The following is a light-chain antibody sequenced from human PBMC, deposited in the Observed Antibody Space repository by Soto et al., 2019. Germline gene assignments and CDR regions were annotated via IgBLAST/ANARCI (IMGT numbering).Light chain of an antibody. V-gene: IGLV1-44*01. CDR2: FND. J-gene: IGLJ2*01. Sequence: QSVLTQPPSASGTPGQRVTISCSGDNSNIGATSVNWYQQFPGTAPRLLIYFNDQRPSGVPDRFSDSTSGTSASLAISGLQYEDGADYYCAAWDDILNGPALGGGGKVTV. CDR3: AAWDDILNGPA. CDR1: NSNIGATS.